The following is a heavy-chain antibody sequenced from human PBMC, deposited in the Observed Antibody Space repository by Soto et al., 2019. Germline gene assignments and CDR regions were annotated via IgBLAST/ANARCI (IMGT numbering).Heavy chain of an antibody. CDR2: INPNSGGT. J-gene: IGHJ5*02. Sequence: ASVKVSCKASGYTFTGYYMHWVRQAPGQGLEWMGWINPNSGGTNYAQKFQSRVTMTRDTSISTAYMELSRLRSDDTAVYYCEITYYYDSSGYTFDPWGQGTLVTVSS. CDR1: GYTFTGYY. CDR3: EITYYYDSSGYTFDP. D-gene: IGHD3-22*01. V-gene: IGHV1-2*02.